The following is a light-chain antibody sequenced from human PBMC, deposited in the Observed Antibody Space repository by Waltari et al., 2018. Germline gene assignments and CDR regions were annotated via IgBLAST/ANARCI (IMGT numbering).Light chain of an antibody. V-gene: IGLV4-69*01. CDR2: VNSDGSH. CDR1: SGPSSNV. CDR3: QTGGHGTWV. Sequence: QLVLTQAPSASASLGASVKLTCTLSSGPSSNVVARHQQQAEKGPRYLMKVNSDGSHSKGDDIPDRFSGSSSGAERYLTISSLQSEDEADYYCQTGGHGTWVFGGGTKLTVL. J-gene: IGLJ3*02.